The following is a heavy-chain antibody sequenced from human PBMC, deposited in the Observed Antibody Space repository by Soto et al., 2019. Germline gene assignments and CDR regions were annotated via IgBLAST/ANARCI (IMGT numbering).Heavy chain of an antibody. Sequence: EVHLVESGGGLVQPGGSLRLSCAASGFTFSGFWMTWVRQAPGKGLEWVANINQDGSEKYYVDSMKGRFTISRDNAKNSLYLQMSSLRAADTAVYYCARDVYCTGAGCFSDWGQGTLVTVSS. D-gene: IGHD2-8*02. CDR1: GFTFSGFW. V-gene: IGHV3-7*01. CDR3: ARDVYCTGAGCFSD. J-gene: IGHJ4*02. CDR2: INQDGSEK.